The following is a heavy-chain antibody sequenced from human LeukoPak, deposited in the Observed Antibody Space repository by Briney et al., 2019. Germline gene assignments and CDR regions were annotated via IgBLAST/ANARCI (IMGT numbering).Heavy chain of an antibody. J-gene: IGHJ3*02. Sequence: ASVKVSCTASGYXFTGHYIHWVRQAPGQGLEWMGWINPHSGGTNYAQKFQGRVTMTRDTSISTAHMELSRLRSDDTAVYYCARVRYSGFDSDDSDAFDIWGQGTMVTVSS. CDR3: ARVRYSGFDSDDSDAFDI. CDR2: INPHSGGT. CDR1: GYXFTGHY. D-gene: IGHD5-12*01. V-gene: IGHV1-2*02.